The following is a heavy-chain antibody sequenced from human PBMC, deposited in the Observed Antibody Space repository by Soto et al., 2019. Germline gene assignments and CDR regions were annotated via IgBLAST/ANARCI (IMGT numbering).Heavy chain of an antibody. Sequence: QVHLVQSGAELRKPGSSVKVSCKASRGSFSTSAITWVRQAPGQGLEWMGGIIPMFETTSYAPRFQGRVTITADKSTNSEYMEVSSLRPEDTAVYYCARGRYGSGSYFSNWFDTWGQGTLVTVSS. J-gene: IGHJ5*02. CDR3: ARGRYGSGSYFSNWFDT. D-gene: IGHD3-10*01. CDR1: RGSFSTSA. V-gene: IGHV1-69*06. CDR2: IIPMFETT.